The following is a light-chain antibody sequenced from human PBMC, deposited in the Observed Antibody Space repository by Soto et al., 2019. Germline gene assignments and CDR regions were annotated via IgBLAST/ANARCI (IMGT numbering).Light chain of an antibody. Sequence: QSVLTQPASVSGSPGQSITISFVGTSGNIGDYNYVSLYQQHPGKVPKVIIYDVSNRPSGVFYRFSGTKSGNTASLTVSGLQAEDEADYYCCSYTRSGTLIFGTGTKVTVL. CDR1: SGNIGDYNY. CDR3: CSYTRSGTLI. CDR2: DVS. V-gene: IGLV2-14*01. J-gene: IGLJ1*01.